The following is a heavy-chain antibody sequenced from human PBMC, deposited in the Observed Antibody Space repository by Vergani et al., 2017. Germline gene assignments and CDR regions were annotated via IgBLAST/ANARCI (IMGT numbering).Heavy chain of an antibody. CDR2: IIPILGIA. Sequence: QVQLVQSGAEVKKPGSSVKVSCKASGGTFSSYAISWVRQAPGQGLEWMGRIIPILGIANYAQKFQGRVTITADKSTSTAYMELSSLRSEDKSVYYCSSRSLDYGDYEPPLYYYYYGMDVWGQGTTVTVSS. CDR3: SSRSLDYGDYEPPLYYYYYGMDV. J-gene: IGHJ6*02. CDR1: GGTFSSYA. D-gene: IGHD4-17*01. V-gene: IGHV1-69*04.